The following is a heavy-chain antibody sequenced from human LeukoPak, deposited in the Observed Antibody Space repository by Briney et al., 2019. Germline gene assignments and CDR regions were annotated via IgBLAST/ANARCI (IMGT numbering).Heavy chain of an antibody. Sequence: GASVKVSCKASGYTFTGYYMHWVRQAPGQGLEWMGWINPNNGGTNYAQKFQGRVTMTRDTSISTAYMELRSLRSDDTAVYYCARDEYSSSSDYWGQGTLVTVSS. CDR1: GYTFTGYY. V-gene: IGHV1-2*02. CDR2: INPNNGGT. J-gene: IGHJ4*02. D-gene: IGHD6-6*01. CDR3: ARDEYSSSSDY.